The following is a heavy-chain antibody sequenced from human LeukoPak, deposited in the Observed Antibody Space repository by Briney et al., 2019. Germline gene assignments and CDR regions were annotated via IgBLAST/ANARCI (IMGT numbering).Heavy chain of an antibody. CDR2: ISTYNGNT. CDR1: GYTFTSYG. D-gene: IGHD3-22*01. CDR3: AREGNYYDSSGCFDY. J-gene: IGHJ4*02. V-gene: IGHV1-18*01. Sequence: ASVKVSCKASGYTFTSYGISWVRQAPGQGLEWMGWISTYNGNTNYAQKLQGRVTITTDTSTSTAYMELRSLRSEDTAVYYCAREGNYYDSSGCFDYWGQGTLVTVSS.